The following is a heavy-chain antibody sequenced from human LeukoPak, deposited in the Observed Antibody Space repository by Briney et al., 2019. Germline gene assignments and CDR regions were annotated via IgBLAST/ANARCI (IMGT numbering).Heavy chain of an antibody. J-gene: IGHJ5*02. V-gene: IGHV3-21*01. CDR3: ARDTDSSSWYWFDP. D-gene: IGHD6-13*01. CDR1: GFTFSSYS. Sequence: GGSLRLSCAASGFTFSSYSMNWVRQAPGKGLEWVSSISSSGSYIYYADSVKGRFTISRDNAKNSLYLQMNSLRAEDTAVYYCARDTDSSSWYWFDPWGQGTLVTVSS. CDR2: ISSSGSYI.